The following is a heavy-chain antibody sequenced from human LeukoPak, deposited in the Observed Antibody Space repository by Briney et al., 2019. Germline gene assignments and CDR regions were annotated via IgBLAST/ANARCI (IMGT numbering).Heavy chain of an antibody. CDR2: IYYSGST. V-gene: IGHV4-31*03. CDR3: VYGPNHFYFDH. D-gene: IGHD3-16*01. Sequence: PSQSLSLTGTVSGGAISSGGYDWSWISKHPGKGLEWIGYIYYSGSTYYNPSLKSRVTISVDTSKNQFSLKLSSVTAADTAVYFCVYGPNHFYFDHWGQGTLVTVSS. J-gene: IGHJ4*02. CDR1: GGAISSGGYD.